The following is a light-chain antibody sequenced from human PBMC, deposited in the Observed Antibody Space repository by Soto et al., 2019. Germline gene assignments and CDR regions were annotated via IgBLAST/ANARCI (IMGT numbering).Light chain of an antibody. CDR1: STDVGLYNY. J-gene: IGLJ1*01. CDR2: EVS. CDR3: TSYTTSSTYV. Sequence: QSVLTQPASVSGSPGQSITISCTGTSTDVGLYNYVSWYQQHPGKAPKLMIYEVSNRPSGVSHRFSGPKSGNTASLTISGLQAEDEADYYCTSYTTSSTYVFGTGTKVTVL. V-gene: IGLV2-14*01.